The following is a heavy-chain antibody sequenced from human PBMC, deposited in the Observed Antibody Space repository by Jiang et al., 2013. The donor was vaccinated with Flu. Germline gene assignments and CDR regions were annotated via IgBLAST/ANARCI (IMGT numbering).Heavy chain of an antibody. D-gene: IGHD3-10*01. V-gene: IGHV1-3*01. Sequence: AGNGNTKYSQKFQGRVTITRDTSASTAYMELSSLRSEDTAVYYCARGITLPGGYYYYGMDVWGQGTTVTVSS. J-gene: IGHJ6*02. CDR2: AGNGNT. CDR3: ARGITLPGGYYYYGMDV.